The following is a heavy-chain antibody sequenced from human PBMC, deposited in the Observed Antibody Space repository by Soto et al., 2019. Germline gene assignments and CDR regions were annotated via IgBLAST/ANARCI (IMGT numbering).Heavy chain of an antibody. CDR3: ERLVYGDYEKWFDP. CDR1: GGSISSSSYY. D-gene: IGHD4-17*01. CDR2: IYYSGST. J-gene: IGHJ5*02. Sequence: TSETLSLTCTVSGGSISSSSYYWGWIRQPPGKGLEWIGGIYYSGSTYYNPSLKSRVTISVDTSKNQFSLKLSSVTAADTAVYYCERLVYGDYEKWFDPWGQGTLVTVSS. V-gene: IGHV4-39*01.